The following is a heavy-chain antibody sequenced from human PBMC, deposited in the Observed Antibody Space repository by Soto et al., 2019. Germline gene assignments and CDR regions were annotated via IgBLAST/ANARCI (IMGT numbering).Heavy chain of an antibody. CDR3: ARDDVVAVAGEDYYGMDV. Sequence: QTLSLTCAISGHSVSSNSAAWNWIRQSPSRGLEGLGRTYYRSKWYNDYAVSVKSRRTINPYTSKNQLSLQLNSVTPEDTAVYYCARDDVVAVAGEDYYGMDVWAKGPRSPSP. V-gene: IGHV6-1*01. CDR1: GHSVSSNSAA. CDR2: TYYRSKWYN. D-gene: IGHD6-19*01. J-gene: IGHJ6*02.